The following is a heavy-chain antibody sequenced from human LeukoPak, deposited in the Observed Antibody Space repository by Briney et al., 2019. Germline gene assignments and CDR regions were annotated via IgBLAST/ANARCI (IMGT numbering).Heavy chain of an antibody. V-gene: IGHV3-30-3*01. CDR1: GFTFSSYT. J-gene: IGHJ4*02. CDR3: ARDEVPPSSSWYIGGLDY. D-gene: IGHD6-13*01. Sequence: GGSLRLSCAASGFTFSSYTMHWVRQAPGKGLEWVALISYDGTNKYYADPVKGRLTISRDNSKNTLYLQMNSLRAEDTAVYYCARDEVPPSSSWYIGGLDYWGQGTLVTVSS. CDR2: ISYDGTNK.